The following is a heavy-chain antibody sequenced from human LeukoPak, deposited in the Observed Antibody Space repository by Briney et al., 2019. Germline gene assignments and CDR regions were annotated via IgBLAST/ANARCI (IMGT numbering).Heavy chain of an antibody. Sequence: GGSPRLSCAASGFTFSNSWMTWVRQAPGKGLEWVGHIKSKTHDGTRDYAAPVKGRFNITRDDSKHTLNLQMNSVKTEHTAVYYCTTYLGAYAADFFASWGQGTLATVSS. CDR2: IKSKTHDGTR. V-gene: IGHV3-15*01. CDR1: GFTFSNSW. J-gene: IGHJ4*02. D-gene: IGHD5-12*01. CDR3: TTYLGAYAADFFAS.